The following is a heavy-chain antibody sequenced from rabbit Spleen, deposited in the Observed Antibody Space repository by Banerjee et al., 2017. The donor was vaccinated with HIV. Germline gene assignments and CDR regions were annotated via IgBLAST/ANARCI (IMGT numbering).Heavy chain of an antibody. CDR1: GFSFSSSYW. J-gene: IGHJ4*01. CDR2: IYTGDVNT. V-gene: IGHV1S45*01. D-gene: IGHD2-1*01. Sequence: EESGGDLVKPEGSLTLTCTASGFSFSSSYWICWVRQAPGKGLEWIGCIYTGDVNTWYASWAKGRFTISKTSSTTVTLQVTSLTVADTATFFCGRAGEGGYGYLDLWGPGTLVTVS. CDR3: GRAGEGGYGYLDL.